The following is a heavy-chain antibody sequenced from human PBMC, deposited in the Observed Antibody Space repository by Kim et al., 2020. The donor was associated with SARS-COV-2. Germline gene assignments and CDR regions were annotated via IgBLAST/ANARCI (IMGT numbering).Heavy chain of an antibody. J-gene: IGHJ1*01. CDR1: GGSISSYY. CDR2: IYSSGST. CDR3: ARGAAGTSAEYLHH. D-gene: IGHD6-13*01. Sequence: SETLSLTCTVSGGSISSYYWSWIRQPAEKGLEWIGRIYSSGSTNYNPSLKSRVTMSVYTSKNQFSLRLNSVTAADTAVYYCARGAAGTSAEYLHHWGQGTLVTVSS. V-gene: IGHV4-4*07.